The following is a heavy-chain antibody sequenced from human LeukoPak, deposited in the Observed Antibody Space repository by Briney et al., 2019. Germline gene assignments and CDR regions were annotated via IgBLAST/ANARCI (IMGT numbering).Heavy chain of an antibody. J-gene: IGHJ4*02. CDR3: AKPQVTANWYYFHY. CDR2: ISGSGDTT. V-gene: IGHV3-23*01. D-gene: IGHD2-21*02. CDR1: GFTFSSYA. Sequence: GGSLRLSCAASGFTFSSYAMSWVRQAPGKGLEWVSDISGSGDTTYYAASVKGRFSISRDGSKNTLYLQMNSLRPDDTAVYFCAKPQVTANWYYFHYWGQGTLVTVSS.